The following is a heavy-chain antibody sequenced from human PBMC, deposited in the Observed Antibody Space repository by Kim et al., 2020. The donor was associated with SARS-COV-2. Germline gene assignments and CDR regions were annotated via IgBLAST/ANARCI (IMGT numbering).Heavy chain of an antibody. J-gene: IGHJ4*02. V-gene: IGHV3-15*01. CDR1: GFTFNNAW. CDR3: ATGTSVGG. D-gene: IGHD1-26*01. CDR2: IKSKTDGGTT. Sequence: GGSLRLSCAASGFTFNNAWMSWVRQAPGKGLEWVGRIKSKTDGGTTDYATPVKGRFTISRYDSKNTVYLQMNSLKSDDTALYYCATGTSVGGWGQGTRVTVSS.